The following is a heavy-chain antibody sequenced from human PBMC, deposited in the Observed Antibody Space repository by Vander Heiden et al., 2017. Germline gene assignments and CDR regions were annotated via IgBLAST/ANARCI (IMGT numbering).Heavy chain of an antibody. Sequence: EVQLLESGGGLVQPGGSLRLSCAASGLTFSNYAMSWVGQAPGKGLDWVSAISDSAGTTYYADAVKGRFTISRDNSKNTLYLQVNSLRAEDTAVYYCAKEALLAGRPFDPWGQGTLVTVSS. CDR2: ISDSAGTT. D-gene: IGHD2-15*01. CDR3: AKEALLAGRPFDP. V-gene: IGHV3-23*01. J-gene: IGHJ5*02. CDR1: GLTFSNYA.